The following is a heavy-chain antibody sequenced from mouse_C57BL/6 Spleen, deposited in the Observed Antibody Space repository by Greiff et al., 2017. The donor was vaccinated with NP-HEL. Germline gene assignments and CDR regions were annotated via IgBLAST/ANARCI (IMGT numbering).Heavy chain of an antibody. CDR2: IIPSNGGT. V-gene: IGHV1-53*01. CDR1: GYTFTSYC. Sequence: QVQLQQPGTELVKPWASVKLSCKASGYTFTSYCMRWVKQRPAQGLEWIGNIIPSNGGTNYIEKFKSKATLTVDKSSSQAYMKLSTITSEDSAVYYSARENYDYVDGYYFGYWGQGTTLTVS. CDR3: ARENYDYVDGYYFGY. D-gene: IGHD2-4*01. J-gene: IGHJ2*01.